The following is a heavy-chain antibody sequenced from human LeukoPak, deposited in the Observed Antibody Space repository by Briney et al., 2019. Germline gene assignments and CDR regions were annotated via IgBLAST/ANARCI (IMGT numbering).Heavy chain of an antibody. Sequence: GGSLRLSCAASGFTFSDAWMYWVRQPPGKGLEWVGRIKGKTDGGTTDYAAPVKGRFTISRDDSKNTLYLQMNSLKTEDTAVYYCTTDAPYYYGSGTKTDAFDLWGQGTMVTASS. CDR2: IKGKTDGGTT. CDR3: TTDAPYYYGSGTKTDAFDL. D-gene: IGHD3-10*01. CDR1: GFTFSDAW. V-gene: IGHV3-15*01. J-gene: IGHJ3*01.